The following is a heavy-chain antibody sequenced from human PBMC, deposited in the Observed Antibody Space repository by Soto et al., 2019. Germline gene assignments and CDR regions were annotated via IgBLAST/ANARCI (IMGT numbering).Heavy chain of an antibody. Sequence: EVQLVESGGGLVQPGGSLRLSCAASGFTFSNYWMSWVRQAPGKGLEWVANIKQDGTEKNYVDSVRGRFTISRDNAKNSLDLQMNCLTAEDTDVYYCASVAIWGQGTLVTVSS. CDR2: IKQDGTEK. CDR3: ASVAI. CDR1: GFTFSNYW. J-gene: IGHJ4*02. V-gene: IGHV3-7*01. D-gene: IGHD5-12*01.